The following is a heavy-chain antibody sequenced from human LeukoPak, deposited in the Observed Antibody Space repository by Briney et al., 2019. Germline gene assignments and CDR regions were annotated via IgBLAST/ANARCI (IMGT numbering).Heavy chain of an antibody. V-gene: IGHV4-34*01. Sequence: SETLSLTCAVYGGSFSGYDWSWIRQPPGKELEWIGEINHSGSTNYNPSLKSRVTISIDTSKNQFSLKLSSVTAADTAVYYCARPYVDPSGYYYGMDVWGQGTTVTVSS. CDR3: ARPYVDPSGYYYGMDV. D-gene: IGHD2-8*01. J-gene: IGHJ6*02. CDR2: INHSGST. CDR1: GGSFSGYD.